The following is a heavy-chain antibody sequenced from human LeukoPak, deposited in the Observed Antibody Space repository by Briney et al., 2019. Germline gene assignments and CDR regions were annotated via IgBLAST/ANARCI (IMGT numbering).Heavy chain of an antibody. V-gene: IGHV3-30*04. CDR1: GFTFSSYA. J-gene: IGHJ4*02. D-gene: IGHD3-10*01. CDR2: TSYDGSNK. CDR3: AREGYYGSGSPPSLYFDY. Sequence: PGGSLRLSCAASGFTFSSYAMHWVRQAPGKGLEWVAVTSYDGSNKYYADSVKGRFTISRDNSKNTLYMQMNSLRAEDTAVYYCAREGYYGSGSPPSLYFDYWGQGTLVTVSS.